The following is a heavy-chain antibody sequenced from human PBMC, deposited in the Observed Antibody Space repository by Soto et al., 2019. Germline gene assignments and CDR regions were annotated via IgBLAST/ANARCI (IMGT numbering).Heavy chain of an antibody. CDR2: IYTSGST. Sequence: SETLSLTCTVSGGSISSYYWSWIRQPAGKGLGWIGRIYTSGSTNYNPSLKSRVTMSVDTSKNQFSLKLSSVTAADTAVYYCARDPYGGNYYYYGMDVWGQGTTVTVSS. CDR3: ARDPYGGNYYYYGMDV. CDR1: GGSISSYY. J-gene: IGHJ6*02. V-gene: IGHV4-4*07. D-gene: IGHD3-10*01.